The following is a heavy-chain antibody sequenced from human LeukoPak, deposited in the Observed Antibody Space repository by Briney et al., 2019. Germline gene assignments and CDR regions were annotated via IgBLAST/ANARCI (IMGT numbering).Heavy chain of an antibody. CDR3: AREDITIFGVVTTYYFDY. D-gene: IGHD3-3*01. V-gene: IGHV4-34*09. Sequence: SETLSLTCAVYGGSFSGYYWSWIRQPPGKGLEWIGYIYYNRSIYYNPSLKSRVTISVDTSKNQFSLKLSSVTAADTAVYYCAREDITIFGVVTTYYFDYWGQGTLVTVSS. CDR1: GGSFSGYY. CDR2: IYYNRSI. J-gene: IGHJ4*02.